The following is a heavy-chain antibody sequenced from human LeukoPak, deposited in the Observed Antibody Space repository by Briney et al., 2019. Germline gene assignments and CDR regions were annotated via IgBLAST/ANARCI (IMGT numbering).Heavy chain of an antibody. CDR1: GGSISSGDYY. J-gene: IGHJ4*02. CDR3: ASTSLYCSSTSCYPYYFDY. Sequence: PSETLSLTCTVSGGSISSGDYYWSWIRQPPGKGLEWIGYIYYSGSTNYNPSLKSRVTISVDTSKNQFSLKLSSVTAADTAVYYCASTSLYCSSTSCYPYYFDYWGQGTLVTVSS. D-gene: IGHD2-2*01. CDR2: IYYSGST. V-gene: IGHV4-61*08.